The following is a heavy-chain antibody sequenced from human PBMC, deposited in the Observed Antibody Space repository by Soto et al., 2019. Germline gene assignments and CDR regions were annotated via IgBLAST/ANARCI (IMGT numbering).Heavy chain of an antibody. CDR3: ASPLNMVRGANDAFDI. J-gene: IGHJ3*02. D-gene: IGHD3-10*01. CDR1: GGSVSSGSYY. Sequence: SETLSLTCTVSGGSVSSGSYYWSWIRQPPGKGLEWIGYIYYSGSTNYNPSLKSRVTISVDTSKNQFSLKLSSVTAADTAVYYCASPLNMVRGANDAFDIWGQGTMVTVSS. CDR2: IYYSGST. V-gene: IGHV4-61*01.